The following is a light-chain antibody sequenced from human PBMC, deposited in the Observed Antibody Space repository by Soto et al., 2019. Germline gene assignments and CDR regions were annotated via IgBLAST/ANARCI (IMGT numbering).Light chain of an antibody. CDR1: QRVSSN. J-gene: IGKJ2*01. CDR3: QQYNNWPYT. CDR2: GAS. Sequence: EIVMTQSPATLSVSPGERATLSCRASQRVSSNLAWYQQKPGQAPRLLIYGASTRATGIPARFSGSGSGTEIILTISSLQSEDFAVYYCQQYNNWPYTFGQGTKLEI. V-gene: IGKV3-15*01.